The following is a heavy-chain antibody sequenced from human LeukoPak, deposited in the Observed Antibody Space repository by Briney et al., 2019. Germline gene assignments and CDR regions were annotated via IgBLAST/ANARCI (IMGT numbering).Heavy chain of an antibody. CDR2: INPNSSGT. D-gene: IGHD3-10*01. J-gene: IGHJ3*02. CDR1: GYTFTGYY. V-gene: IGHV1-2*02. Sequence: GASVKVSCKASGYTFTGYYMHWVRQAPGQGLEWMGWINPNSSGTNYAQKFQGSVTVTRDTSISTAYLELSRLRSDDTAVYYCAREHGSGGKGIDIWGQGTMVTVSS. CDR3: AREHGSGGKGIDI.